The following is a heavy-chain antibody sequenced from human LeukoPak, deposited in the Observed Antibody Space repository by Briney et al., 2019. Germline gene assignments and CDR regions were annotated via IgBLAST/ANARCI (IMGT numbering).Heavy chain of an antibody. D-gene: IGHD2-2*01. CDR3: ARMPSTEVYYFYLMDV. CDR2: ISSSGVST. J-gene: IGHJ6*03. V-gene: IGHV3-23*01. CDR1: KFPFSTYA. Sequence: PGGSLRLSCAASKFPFSTYAMNWVRQAPGKGLDWVSGISSSGVSTYYADSVKGRFTISRDNLKNTLYLQLNSLRDEDTAVYYCARMPSTEVYYFYLMDVWGKGTTVTVSS.